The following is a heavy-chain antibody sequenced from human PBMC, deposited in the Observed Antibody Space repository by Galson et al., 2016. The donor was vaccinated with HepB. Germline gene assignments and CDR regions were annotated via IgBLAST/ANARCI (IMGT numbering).Heavy chain of an antibody. CDR3: ATIRHSSRNMMARYYYYYGMDV. CDR1: GGSFSDYY. V-gene: IGHV4-34*01. CDR2: INHGGST. D-gene: IGHD6-13*01. Sequence: SETLSLTCAVYGGSFSDYYWNWVRQPPGKGLEWIGEINHGGSTNYNPSLKSRITMSVDTSKNQISLKLTSVTAADTAVYYCATIRHSSRNMMARYYYYYGMDVWGQGTTVTVSS. J-gene: IGHJ6*02.